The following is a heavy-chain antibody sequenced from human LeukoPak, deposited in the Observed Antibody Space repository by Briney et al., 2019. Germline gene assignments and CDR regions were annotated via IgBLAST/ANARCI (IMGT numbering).Heavy chain of an antibody. CDR3: ARRDYDSSGQFDY. CDR2: INHSGST. J-gene: IGHJ4*02. D-gene: IGHD3-22*01. V-gene: IGHV4-34*01. CDR1: GGSFSGYY. Sequence: PSETLSLTCAVYGGSFSGYYWSWIRQPPGKGLEWIGEINHSGSTNYNPSLKSRVTISVDTSKNQFSLKLSSVTAADTAVYYCARRDYDSSGQFDYWGQGTLVTVSS.